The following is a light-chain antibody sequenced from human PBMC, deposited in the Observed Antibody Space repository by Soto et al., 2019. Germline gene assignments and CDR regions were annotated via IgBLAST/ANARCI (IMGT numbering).Light chain of an antibody. V-gene: IGKV3-11*01. J-gene: IGKJ1*01. Sequence: EIVMTPSPYTLSVSPGARVILSCRASQRISNDLAWYQQKAGQAPRLLIYDASTRATGIPARFSGSGSGTDFTLTISSLEPEDLAVYYCQQRSNWPRTFGQGTKVDI. CDR2: DAS. CDR1: QRISND. CDR3: QQRSNWPRT.